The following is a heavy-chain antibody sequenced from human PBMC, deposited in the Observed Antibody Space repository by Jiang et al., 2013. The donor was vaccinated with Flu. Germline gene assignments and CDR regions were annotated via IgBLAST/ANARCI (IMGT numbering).Heavy chain of an antibody. CDR1: GASISAGGFF. CDR3: AREHSTSPGYSYYGMDI. V-gene: IGHV4-31*03. CDR2: ITYSGRT. J-gene: IGHJ6*02. Sequence: GSGLVKPSQTLSLTCTVSGASISAGGFFWTWVRQPPGKGLEWIGCITYSGRTYNNPSLKSRLTILVDTSTNQFSLELTSVTAADTAVYYCAREHSTSPGYSYYGMDIWGQGTTVAVSS. D-gene: IGHD6-6*01.